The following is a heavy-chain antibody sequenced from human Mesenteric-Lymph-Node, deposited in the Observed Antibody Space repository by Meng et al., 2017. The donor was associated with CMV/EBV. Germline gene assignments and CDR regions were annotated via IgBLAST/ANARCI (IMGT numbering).Heavy chain of an antibody. V-gene: IGHV1-46*01. CDR1: GYTFTSYY. D-gene: IGHD5-12*01. CDR2: INPSGGST. J-gene: IGHJ6*02. Sequence: ASVKVSCKASGYTFTSYYMHWVRQAPGQGLEWMGIINPSGGSTSYAQKFQGRVTMTRDTSTSTVYMELSSLRSEDTAVYYCAKDWGSAYSAYHLGTQYYHAMDVWGQGTTVTVSS. CDR3: AKDWGSAYSAYHLGTQYYHAMDV.